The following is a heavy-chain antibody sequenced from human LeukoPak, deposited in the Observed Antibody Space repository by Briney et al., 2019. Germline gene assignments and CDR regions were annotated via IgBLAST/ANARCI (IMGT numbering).Heavy chain of an antibody. J-gene: IGHJ5*02. Sequence: AASVKVSCKASGYTFTGYYMHWVRQATGQGLEWMGWVNPNSGNTGYAQKFQGRVTMTRNTSISTAYMELSSLRSEDTAVYYCARDVLRLEGFDPWGQGTLVTVSS. CDR3: ARDVLRLEGFDP. D-gene: IGHD3-3*01. CDR2: VNPNSGNT. V-gene: IGHV1-8*02. CDR1: GYTFTGYY.